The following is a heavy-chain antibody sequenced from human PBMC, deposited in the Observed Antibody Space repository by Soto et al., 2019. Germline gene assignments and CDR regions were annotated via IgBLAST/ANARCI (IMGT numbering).Heavy chain of an antibody. D-gene: IGHD2-21*01. CDR3: VRTSLGVAGGTPGDR. Sequence: EVQLVESGGGLVQPGGSLRLSCAASGFTFSSYWMHWVRQAPGKGLVWVSRINSDGSSTSYADSVKGRFTISRDNAKNTLYLQMHSLRGEDTAAYYCVRTSLGVAGGTPGDRWGQGSLVTVSP. V-gene: IGHV3-74*01. CDR2: INSDGSST. CDR1: GFTFSSYW. J-gene: IGHJ5*02.